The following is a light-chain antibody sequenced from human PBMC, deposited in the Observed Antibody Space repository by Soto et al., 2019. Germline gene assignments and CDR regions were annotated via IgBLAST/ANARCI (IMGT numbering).Light chain of an antibody. CDR1: QSISSW. J-gene: IGKJ1*01. Sequence: DIQMTQSPSTLSASVGDRVTITCRASQSISSWVAWYQQTPGQAPKLLIYPASSFDRGGPSSFSGSGSGTAFTLTLSSLQTADVATDYCHQYYSYSWTFSQGTKV. CDR3: HQYYSYSWT. V-gene: IGKV1-5*03. CDR2: PAS.